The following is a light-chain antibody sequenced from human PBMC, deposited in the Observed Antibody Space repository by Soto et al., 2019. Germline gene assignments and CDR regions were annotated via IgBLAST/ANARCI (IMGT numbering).Light chain of an antibody. Sequence: QAVVTQPPSASXXPGQRVTISCSGSSSNIGSNYVYWYQQLPGTAPKLLIYSNNQRPSGVPDRFSGSKSGTSASLAISGLRSEDEADYYCAAWDDSLSGPVFGGGTKLTVL. CDR2: SNN. CDR1: SSNIGSNY. CDR3: AAWDDSLSGPV. V-gene: IGLV1-47*02. J-gene: IGLJ2*01.